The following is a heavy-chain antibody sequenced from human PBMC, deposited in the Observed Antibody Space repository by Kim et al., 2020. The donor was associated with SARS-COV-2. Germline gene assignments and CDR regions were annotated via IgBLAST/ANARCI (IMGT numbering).Heavy chain of an antibody. CDR1: GFTFSSYA. D-gene: IGHD4-17*01. J-gene: IGHJ4*02. Sequence: GGSLRLSCAASGFTFSSYAMRWVRQAPGKGLEWVAGITGSGSTKYYADSVKGRFTISRDNSKNTLYLQMNSLRAEDTAVYYCAYGLNTVNKLGFWGQGTLVTVS. CDR2: ITGSGSTK. V-gene: IGHV3-30-3*01. CDR3: AYGLNTVNKLGF.